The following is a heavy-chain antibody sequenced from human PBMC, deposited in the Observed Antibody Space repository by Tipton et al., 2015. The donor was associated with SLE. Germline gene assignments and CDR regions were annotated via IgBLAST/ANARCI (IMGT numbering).Heavy chain of an antibody. CDR3: ARHETLTTPFDF. J-gene: IGHJ4*02. Sequence: QLVQSGAEVKKPGESLKISCKGSGYSFTTYWIGWGRQMPGKGLEWMGIIYPGDSDTRYSPPFQAQVTISADNSISTAYLQWSSLKASDPAMYYCARHETLTTPFDFWGQGPLVTVSS. CDR1: GYSFTTYW. D-gene: IGHD4-11*01. V-gene: IGHV5-51*01. CDR2: IYPGDSDT.